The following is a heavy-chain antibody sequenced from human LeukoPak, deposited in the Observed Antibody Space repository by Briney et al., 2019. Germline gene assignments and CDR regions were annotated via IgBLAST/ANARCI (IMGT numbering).Heavy chain of an antibody. CDR1: GYTLSELS. CDR3: ATNLATVISPAYY. CDR2: FDPEDGET. V-gene: IGHV1-24*01. J-gene: IGHJ4*02. D-gene: IGHD5-12*01. Sequence: ASVKVSFTFAGYTLSELSMHLVRHAPGKGLEWMGGFDPEDGETIYVQKFQGRVTMTEDTSTDTAYMELSSLRSEDTAVYYCATNLATVISPAYYWGQGTLVTVSS.